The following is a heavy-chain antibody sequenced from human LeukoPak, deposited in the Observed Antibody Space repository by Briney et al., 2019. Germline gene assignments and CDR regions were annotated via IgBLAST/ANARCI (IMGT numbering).Heavy chain of an antibody. CDR2: MNPNSGNT. V-gene: IGHV1-8*01. J-gene: IGHJ4*02. D-gene: IGHD1-26*01. CDR1: GYTFTIYD. CDR3: ARAATGSLDY. Sequence: ASVKVSYKASGYTFTIYDINWVRQAPEQGLEWMVWMNPNSGNTGYAHKFQGRVTITRNTSISTAYMELSSLRSEDTAVYYCARAATGSLDYWGQGTLVTVSS.